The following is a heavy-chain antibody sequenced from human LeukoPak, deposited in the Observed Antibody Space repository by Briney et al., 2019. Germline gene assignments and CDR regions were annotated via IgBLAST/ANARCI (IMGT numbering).Heavy chain of an antibody. CDR3: ARAHYYDSSGLDF. CDR2: ISSSGSTI. Sequence: GGSLRLSCATSGVSFSGYSMNWVRQAPGKGLEWVSYISSSGSTIYYADSLKGRFTISRDNAKNSLYLQMNSLRAEDTAVYYCARAHYYDSSGLDFWGQGTLVTVSS. V-gene: IGHV3-48*04. J-gene: IGHJ4*02. D-gene: IGHD3-22*01. CDR1: GVSFSGYS.